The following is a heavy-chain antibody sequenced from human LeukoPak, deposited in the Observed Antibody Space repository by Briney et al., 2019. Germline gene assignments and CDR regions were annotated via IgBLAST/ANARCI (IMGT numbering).Heavy chain of an antibody. CDR1: GGSLSGYY. J-gene: IGHJ4*02. CDR2: INHSGST. D-gene: IGHD2-2*01. CDR3: ARGHGDIVVVPAAISGLGSSYYFDY. V-gene: IGHV4-34*01. Sequence: SETLSLTCAVYGGSLSGYYWSWIRQPPGKGLEWIGEINHSGSTNYNPSLKSRVTISVDTSKNQFSLKLSSVTAADTAVYYCARGHGDIVVVPAAISGLGSSYYFDYWGQGTLVTVSS.